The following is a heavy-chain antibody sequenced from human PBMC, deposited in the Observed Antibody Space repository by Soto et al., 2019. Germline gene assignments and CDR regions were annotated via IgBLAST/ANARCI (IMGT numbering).Heavy chain of an antibody. Sequence: SETLSLTCTVSGGSISSSSYYWGWIRQPPGKGLEWIGSIYYSGSTYYNPSLKSRVTISVDTSKNQFSRKLSSVTAADTAVYYCALRGYCSGGSCYSTFYFDYWGQRTLVTVSS. D-gene: IGHD2-15*01. CDR2: IYYSGST. CDR1: GGSISSSSYY. V-gene: IGHV4-39*01. CDR3: ALRGYCSGGSCYSTFYFDY. J-gene: IGHJ4*02.